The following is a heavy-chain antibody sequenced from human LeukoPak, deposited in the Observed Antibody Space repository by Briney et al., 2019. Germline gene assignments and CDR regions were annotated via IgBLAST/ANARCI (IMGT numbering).Heavy chain of an antibody. J-gene: IGHJ5*02. D-gene: IGHD6-13*01. CDR3: ASTRGPNSSSWLVFDP. CDR2: INPNSGGT. CDR1: GYTFTGYY. V-gene: IGHV1-2*02. Sequence: ASVKVSCKASGYTFTGYYMHWVRQAPGQGLEWMGWINPNSGGTNYAQKFQGRVTMTRDTSISTAYMELSRLRSDDTAVYYCASTRGPNSSSWLVFDPWGQGTLVTVSS.